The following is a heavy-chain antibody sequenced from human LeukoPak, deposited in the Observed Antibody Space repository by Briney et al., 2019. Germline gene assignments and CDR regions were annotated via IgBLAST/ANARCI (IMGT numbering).Heavy chain of an antibody. CDR3: ARVSTGMDV. J-gene: IGHJ6*02. D-gene: IGHD5/OR15-5a*01. CDR1: GFTFSSYA. Sequence: GGSLRPSCAASGFTFSSYAMHWVRQAPGKGLERVAVISYDGSNKYYADSVKGRFTISRDNSKNTLYLQMNSLRAEDTAVYYCARVSTGMDVWGQGTTVTVSS. CDR2: ISYDGSNK. V-gene: IGHV3-30-3*01.